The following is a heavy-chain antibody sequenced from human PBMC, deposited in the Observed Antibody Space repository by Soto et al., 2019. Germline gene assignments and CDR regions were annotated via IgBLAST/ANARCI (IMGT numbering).Heavy chain of an antibody. Sequence: VQLVESGGGLVQPGGSLRLSCAASGFTFSDHYMDWVRQAPGKGLEWVGRTRNKANSYTTEYAASVKGRFTISRDDSKNSLYLQMNSLKTEDTAVYYCARDPGYGGNPSWYFDLWGRGTLVTVSS. CDR2: TRNKANSYTT. D-gene: IGHD4-17*01. J-gene: IGHJ2*01. CDR1: GFTFSDHY. V-gene: IGHV3-72*01. CDR3: ARDPGYGGNPSWYFDL.